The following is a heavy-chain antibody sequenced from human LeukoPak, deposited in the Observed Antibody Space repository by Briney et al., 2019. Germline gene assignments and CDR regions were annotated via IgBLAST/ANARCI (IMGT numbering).Heavy chain of an antibody. V-gene: IGHV1-18*01. J-gene: IGHJ4*02. CDR2: ISAYNGNT. Sequence: ASVTVSFKASGYTFTSYGISWVRQAPGQGLEWMGWISAYNGNTNYAQKLQGRVTMTTDTSTSTAYMELRSLRSDDTAVYYCARDDYDFWSGYSLGCDYWGQGTLVTVSS. D-gene: IGHD3-3*01. CDR1: GYTFTSYG. CDR3: ARDDYDFWSGYSLGCDY.